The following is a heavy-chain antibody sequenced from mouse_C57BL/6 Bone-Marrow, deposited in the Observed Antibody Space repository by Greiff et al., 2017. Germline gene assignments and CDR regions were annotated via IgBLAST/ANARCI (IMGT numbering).Heavy chain of an antibody. CDR1: GFTFSSYA. V-gene: IGHV5-4*01. J-gene: IGHJ4*01. CDR3: AKDKLRPSYATDY. D-gene: IGHD1-2*01. Sequence: EVKLEESGGGLVKPGGSLKLSCAASGFTFSSYAMSWVRQTPEKRLEWVATISDGGSYTYYPDNVKGRFTIYRDNAKNNLYLQMSHLKSEDTAMYYSAKDKLRPSYATDYWGQGTSVTVSS. CDR2: ISDGGSYT.